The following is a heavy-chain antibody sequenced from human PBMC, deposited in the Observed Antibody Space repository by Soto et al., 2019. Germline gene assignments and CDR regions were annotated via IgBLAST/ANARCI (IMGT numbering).Heavy chain of an antibody. CDR1: GFSLSNARMG. CDR3: ARHGRGVGARPLDY. D-gene: IGHD1-26*01. V-gene: IGHV2-26*01. J-gene: IGHJ4*02. CDR2: IFSNDEK. Sequence: QVTLKESGPVLVKPTETLTLTCTVSGFSLSNARMGVSWIRQPPGKALEWLAHIFSNDEKSYSTSLKSRLTNAKATSKNQVALTMHNMDPVDTATYYCARHGRGVGARPLDYWGQGTLVTVSS.